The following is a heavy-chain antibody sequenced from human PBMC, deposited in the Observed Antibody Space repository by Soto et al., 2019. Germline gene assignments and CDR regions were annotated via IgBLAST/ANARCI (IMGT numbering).Heavy chain of an antibody. Sequence: EVQLLESGGGLVQPGGSLRLSCAASGFTFSNYAMGWVRQAPGKGLEWVSTISSNADGTDYADSVKGRFTISRDNSKNTLYPQMNSLRAQDTAVYYCAKAISRERQIDYWGQGTLVTVSS. CDR2: ISSNADGT. J-gene: IGHJ4*02. CDR3: AKAISRERQIDY. CDR1: GFTFSNYA. D-gene: IGHD1-26*01. V-gene: IGHV3-23*01.